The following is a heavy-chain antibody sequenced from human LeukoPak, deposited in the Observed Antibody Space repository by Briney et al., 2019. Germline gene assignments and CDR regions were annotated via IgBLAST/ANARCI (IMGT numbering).Heavy chain of an antibody. CDR1: AGSISSDSYY. V-gene: IGHV4-39*07. J-gene: IGHJ5*02. CDR3: ARGGYYGSGNDFRFDP. D-gene: IGHD3-10*01. Sequence: PSETLSLTCTVSAGSISSDSYYWGWIRQPPGKGLEWIGTIYYSGNTYYNPSLKSRLTISVDTSKNQFSLKLRSVTAADTAVYYCARGGYYGSGNDFRFDPWGQGTLVTVSS. CDR2: IYYSGNT.